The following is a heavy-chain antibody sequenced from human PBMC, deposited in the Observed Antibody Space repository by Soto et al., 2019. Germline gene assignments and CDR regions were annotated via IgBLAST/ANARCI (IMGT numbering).Heavy chain of an antibody. J-gene: IGHJ4*02. CDR3: AREREGTFLTSIFGVETQLSF. CDR1: GDSVSSNSAA. Sequence: SQTLSLTCAISGDSVSSNSAAWNWIRQSPSRGLEWLGRTYYRSKWYNDYAVSVKSRITINPDTSKKQFSLQLNSVTPEDTAVYYCAREREGTFLTSIFGVETQLSFWGQGSLVPVSS. V-gene: IGHV6-1*01. CDR2: TYYRSKWYN. D-gene: IGHD3-3*01.